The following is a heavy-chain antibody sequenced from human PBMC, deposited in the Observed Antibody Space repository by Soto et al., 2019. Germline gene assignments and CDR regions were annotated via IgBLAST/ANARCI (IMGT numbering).Heavy chain of an antibody. D-gene: IGHD3-10*01. Sequence: PGESLKISCKASGYNFTTYWIVWVRQVPGKGLEWMGIIYPADSYTNYSPSFQGHVTISADKSISTAYLQWSSLKASDTAMYYCARQGRITRGGYYYYGMDVWGQGTTVTVSS. V-gene: IGHV5-51*01. CDR1: GYNFTTYW. CDR3: ARQGRITRGGYYYYGMDV. J-gene: IGHJ6*02. CDR2: IYPADSYT.